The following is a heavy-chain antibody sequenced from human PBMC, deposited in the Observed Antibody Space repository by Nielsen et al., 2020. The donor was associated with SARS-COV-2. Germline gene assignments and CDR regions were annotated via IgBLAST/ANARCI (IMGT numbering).Heavy chain of an antibody. CDR2: IGTAGDT. Sequence: GESLKISCAASGFTFSSYDMHWVRQAPGKGLEWVSAIGTAGDTYYPGSVKGRFTISRENAKNSLYLQMNSLRAGDTAVYYCARGYCSSTSCPHYYYYGMDVWGQGTTVTVSS. J-gene: IGHJ6*02. CDR1: GFTFSSYD. V-gene: IGHV3-13*01. CDR3: ARGYCSSTSCPHYYYYGMDV. D-gene: IGHD2-2*01.